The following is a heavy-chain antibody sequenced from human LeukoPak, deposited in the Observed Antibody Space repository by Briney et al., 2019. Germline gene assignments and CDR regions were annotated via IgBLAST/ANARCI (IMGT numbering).Heavy chain of an antibody. Sequence: GGSLRLSCAASGFTFSTYSMKWVRQAPGKGLEWVSYISSSSSTIYYADSVRGRFTISRDNAKNSLYLQMNSLRAEDMALYYCAKDFGVVPAAIHDWGQGTLVTVSS. D-gene: IGHD2-2*02. CDR1: GFTFSTYS. J-gene: IGHJ4*02. CDR3: AKDFGVVPAAIHD. V-gene: IGHV3-48*04. CDR2: ISSSSSTI.